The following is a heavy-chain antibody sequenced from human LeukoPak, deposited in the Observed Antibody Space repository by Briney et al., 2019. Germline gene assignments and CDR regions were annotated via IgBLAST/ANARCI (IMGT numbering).Heavy chain of an antibody. CDR2: ISWNSGSI. D-gene: IGHD3-22*01. CDR3: AKDLSSAITSALVLDV. Sequence: GGSLRLSCAASGFTFDDYAMHWVRQAPGKGLEWVSGISWNSGSIGYADSVKGRFTISRDNVKNVLYLQMTSLRPEDTALYYCAKDLSSAITSALVLDVWGQGTTVIVSS. CDR1: GFTFDDYA. J-gene: IGHJ6*02. V-gene: IGHV3-9*01.